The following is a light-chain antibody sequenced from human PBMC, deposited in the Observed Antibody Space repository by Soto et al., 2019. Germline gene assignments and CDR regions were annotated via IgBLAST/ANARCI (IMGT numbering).Light chain of an antibody. CDR3: QQYGSSPPRFT. J-gene: IGKJ3*01. CDR1: QSVSSSY. V-gene: IGKV3-20*01. Sequence: EIVLTQSPGTLSLSPVERATLSCRASQSVSSSYLARYQQKPGQAPRLLIYGASSRATGPPDRFIGSGSGQDFTLTISRLEPEDFAVYYCQQYGSSPPRFTFGPGTKVDIK. CDR2: GAS.